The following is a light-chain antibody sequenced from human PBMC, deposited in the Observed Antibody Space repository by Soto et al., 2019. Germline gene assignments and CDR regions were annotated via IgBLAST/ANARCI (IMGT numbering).Light chain of an antibody. CDR3: CSYTGGNSLV. J-gene: IGLJ2*01. V-gene: IGLV2-8*01. CDR2: DVT. Sequence: QSALTQPPSASGSPGQSVTISCTGTSSDIGGYNYVSWYQQHPGKAPKLMIYDVTKRPSGVPDRFSGSKSSSTASLTVSGLQADDEADYYCCSYTGGNSLVFGGGTKLTVL. CDR1: SSDIGGYNY.